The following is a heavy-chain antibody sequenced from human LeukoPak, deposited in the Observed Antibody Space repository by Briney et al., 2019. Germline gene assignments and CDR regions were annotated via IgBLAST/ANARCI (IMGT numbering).Heavy chain of an antibody. CDR2: INHSGST. CDR1: GGSFSGYY. V-gene: IGHV4-34*01. J-gene: IGHJ4*02. D-gene: IGHD2-15*01. CDR3: ARGRISSGGSCYGIDY. Sequence: PSETLSLTCAVYGGSFSGYYWSWIRQPPGRGLEWIGEINHSGSTNYNPSLKSRVTIPVDTSKNQFSLKLSSVTAADTAVYYCARGRISSGGSCYGIDYWGQGTLVTVSS.